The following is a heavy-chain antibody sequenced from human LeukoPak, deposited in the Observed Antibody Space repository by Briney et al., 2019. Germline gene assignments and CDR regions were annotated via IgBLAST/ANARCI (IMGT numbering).Heavy chain of an antibody. CDR3: ARGYSSGWLEGTSFDY. CDR2: ISSSSSYI. J-gene: IGHJ4*02. D-gene: IGHD6-19*01. CDR1: GFTFSSYS. Sequence: GGSLRLSCAASGFTFSSYSMSWVRQAPGKGLEWVSSISSSSSYIYYADSVKGRFTISRDNAKNSLYLQMNSLRAEDTAVYYCARGYSSGWLEGTSFDYWGQGTLVIVSS. V-gene: IGHV3-21*01.